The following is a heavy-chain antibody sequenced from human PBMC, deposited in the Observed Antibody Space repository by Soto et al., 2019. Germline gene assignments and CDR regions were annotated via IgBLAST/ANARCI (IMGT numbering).Heavy chain of an antibody. CDR3: ARAAAGGGTFDY. Sequence: PXETLSLTCTVSGGSISIYYWSWIRQPPGKGLEWIGYIYYSGSTNYNPSLKSRVTISVDTSKNQFSLKLSSVTAADTAVYYCARAAAGGGTFDYWGQGTLVTVSS. D-gene: IGHD6-13*01. J-gene: IGHJ4*02. V-gene: IGHV4-59*01. CDR1: GGSISIYY. CDR2: IYYSGST.